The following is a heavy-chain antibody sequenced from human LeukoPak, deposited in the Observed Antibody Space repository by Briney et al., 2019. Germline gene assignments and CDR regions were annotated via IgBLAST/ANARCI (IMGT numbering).Heavy chain of an antibody. CDR3: ARHLGYCASTSCYIGMY. CDR2: TYPGDSDT. Sequence: GESLKISCKGSGYSFTTYWIGWVRQMPGKGLEWMGITYPGDSDTRYSPSFQGQVTISVDKSISTAYLQWSSLKASDTAMYYCARHLGYCASTSCYIGMYWGQGTLVAVSS. D-gene: IGHD2-2*02. CDR1: GYSFTTYW. V-gene: IGHV5-51*01. J-gene: IGHJ4*02.